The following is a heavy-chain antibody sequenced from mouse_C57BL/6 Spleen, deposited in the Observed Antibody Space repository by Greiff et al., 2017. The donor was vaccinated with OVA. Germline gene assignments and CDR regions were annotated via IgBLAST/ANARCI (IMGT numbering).Heavy chain of an antibody. Sequence: QVQLQQSGPELVKPGASVKLSCKASGYTFTSYDINWVKQRPGQGLEWIGWIYPRDGSTKYNEKFKGKATLTVDTSSSTAYMELHSLTSEDSAVDFCARGDGYYGGSGFAYWGQGTLVTVSA. CDR2: IYPRDGST. V-gene: IGHV1-85*01. J-gene: IGHJ3*01. D-gene: IGHD2-3*01. CDR1: GYTFTSYD. CDR3: ARGDGYYGGSGFAY.